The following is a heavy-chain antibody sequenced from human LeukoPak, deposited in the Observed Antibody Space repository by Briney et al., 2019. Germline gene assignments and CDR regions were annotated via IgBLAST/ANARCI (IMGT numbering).Heavy chain of an antibody. J-gene: IGHJ3*02. CDR1: GYTFTDFG. CDR2: ITPYNGNT. V-gene: IGHV1-18*01. D-gene: IGHD6-19*01. CDR3: TRDLGQVVAGTAFDM. Sequence: GAPVKVSCKTSGYTFTDFGINWVRHAPGQGLEWLGWITPYNGNTNHLQNLQGRITMTTDTSTSTAYLELRSLTSDDTAVYYCTRDLGQVVAGTAFDMWGQGTMVIVSS.